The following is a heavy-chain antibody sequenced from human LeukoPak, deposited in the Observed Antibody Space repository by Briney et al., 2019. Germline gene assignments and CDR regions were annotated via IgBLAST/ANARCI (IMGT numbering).Heavy chain of an antibody. CDR3: ARYPTGRSTVTSFDY. V-gene: IGHV4-34*01. CDR2: INHSGST. J-gene: IGHJ4*02. CDR1: GGSFIGYS. D-gene: IGHD4-17*01. Sequence: SETLSLTCAVYGGSFIGYSWSWIRQPPGKGLEWVGEINHSGSTNYNPSLKNRVTISVDTSKNQFSLKLSSVTAADTAVYYCARYPTGRSTVTSFDYWGQGTLVTVSS.